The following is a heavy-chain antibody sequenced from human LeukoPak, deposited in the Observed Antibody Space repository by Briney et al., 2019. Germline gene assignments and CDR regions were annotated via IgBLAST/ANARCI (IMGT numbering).Heavy chain of an antibody. J-gene: IGHJ2*01. D-gene: IGHD2-8*01. Sequence: ASVKVSCKASGYTFSSYHLHWVRQAPGQGLEWMGWISAYNGNTNYARKLQGRVTMTTDTSTSTAYMELRSLRSDDTAVYYCARPRVSLGYFDLWGRGTLVTVSS. CDR3: ARPRVSLGYFDL. CDR2: ISAYNGNT. CDR1: GYTFSSYH. V-gene: IGHV1-18*04.